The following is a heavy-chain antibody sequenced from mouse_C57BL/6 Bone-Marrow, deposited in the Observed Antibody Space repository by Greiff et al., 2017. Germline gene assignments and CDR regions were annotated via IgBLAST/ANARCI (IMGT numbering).Heavy chain of an antibody. J-gene: IGHJ4*01. CDR1: GYAFSSSW. D-gene: IGHD2-1*01. CDR2: IYPGDGDT. V-gene: IGHV1-82*01. CDR3: ARRIYYGNYGNYAMDY. Sequence: QVQLQQSGPELVKPGASVKISCKASGYAFSSSWMNWVKQRPGKGLEWIGRIYPGDGDTNYNGKFKGKATLTADKSSSTAYMQLSSLTSEDSAVYFCARRIYYGNYGNYAMDYWGQGTSVTVSS.